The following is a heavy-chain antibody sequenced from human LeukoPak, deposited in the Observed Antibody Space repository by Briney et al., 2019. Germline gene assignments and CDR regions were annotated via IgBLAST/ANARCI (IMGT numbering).Heavy chain of an antibody. CDR3: GRTAGRRGLDLDY. Sequence: ASVKVSCKASGYTFTSYYMHWVRQAPGQGLEWMGIINPSGCSTNYAQKFQDRVTLTRDTSTSTVYMELSSLRSEDTAVYYCGRTAGRRGLDLDYWGQGTLVTVSS. J-gene: IGHJ4*02. CDR2: INPSGCST. V-gene: IGHV1-46*01. CDR1: GYTFTSYY. D-gene: IGHD3-16*01.